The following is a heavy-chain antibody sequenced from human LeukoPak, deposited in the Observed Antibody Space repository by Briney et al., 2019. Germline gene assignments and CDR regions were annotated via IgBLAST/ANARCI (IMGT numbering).Heavy chain of an antibody. V-gene: IGHV3-7*01. CDR1: GFTFSSYW. CDR2: IKQDGSEK. D-gene: IGHD4-17*01. CDR3: ARNRNDYGDYVHDY. J-gene: IGHJ4*02. Sequence: PGGSLRLSCAASGFTFSSYWMSWVRQAPGKGLEWVANIKQDGSEKYYVDSVKGRFTISRDNAKNSLYLQMNSLRAEDTAVYYCARNRNDYGDYVHDYWGQGTLVTVSS.